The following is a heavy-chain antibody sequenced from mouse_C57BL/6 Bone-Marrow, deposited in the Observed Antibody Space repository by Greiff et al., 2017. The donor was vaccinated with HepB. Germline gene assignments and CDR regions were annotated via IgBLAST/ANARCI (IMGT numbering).Heavy chain of an antibody. CDR3: ARRGGNYVDYYAMDY. CDR1: GFTFSDYY. D-gene: IGHD2-1*01. Sequence: EVKLVESGGGLVQPGGSLKLSCAASGFTFSDYYMYWVRQTPEKRLEWVAYISNGGGSTYYPDTVKGRFTISRDNAKNTLYLQMSRLKSEDTAMYYCARRGGNYVDYYAMDYWGQGTSVTVSS. J-gene: IGHJ4*01. V-gene: IGHV5-12*01. CDR2: ISNGGGST.